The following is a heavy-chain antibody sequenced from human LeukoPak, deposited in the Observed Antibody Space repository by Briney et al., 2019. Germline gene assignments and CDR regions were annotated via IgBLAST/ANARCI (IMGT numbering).Heavy chain of an antibody. D-gene: IGHD6-19*01. V-gene: IGHV1-18*01. CDR1: GNTFSNYG. J-gene: IGHJ4*02. CDR2: ISGFNGYT. CDR3: ARDQGYTSEWLDY. Sequence: ASVKVSCKASGNTFSNYGISWVRQAPGQGLEWMGWISGFNGYTRYEQNLQGRVTMTTDTSTSTAYMGLRSLISDDTAVYYCARDQGYTSEWLDYWGQGTLVTVSS.